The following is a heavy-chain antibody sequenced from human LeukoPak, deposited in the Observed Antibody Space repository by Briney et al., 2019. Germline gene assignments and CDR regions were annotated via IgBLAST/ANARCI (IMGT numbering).Heavy chain of an antibody. CDR1: GFTFSSYG. V-gene: IGHV3-30*18. CDR3: AKDPYHDYDSNYFDY. Sequence: QTGGSLRLSCAASGFTFSSYGMHWVRQAPGKGLEWVAVISYDGSNKYYADSVKGRFTISRDNSKNTLYLQMNSLRAEDTAVYYCAKDPYHDYDSNYFDYWGQGTLVTVSS. CDR2: ISYDGSNK. D-gene: IGHD4-17*01. J-gene: IGHJ4*02.